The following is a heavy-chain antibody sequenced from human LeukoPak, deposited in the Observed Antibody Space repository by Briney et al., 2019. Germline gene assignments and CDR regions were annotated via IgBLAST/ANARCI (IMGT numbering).Heavy chain of an antibody. V-gene: IGHV4-59*01. CDR1: GGSFSTYY. Sequence: SETLSLTCTVSGGSFSTYYWSWIRHPPGKGLEWIGYIFYSGSTDYNPSLKSRVTMSLDTSKNQFSLNLSSVTAADTAVYYCTRAVITFGAALAKGFDYWGQGTLVTVSS. J-gene: IGHJ4*02. D-gene: IGHD3-16*01. CDR2: IFYSGST. CDR3: TRAVITFGAALAKGFDY.